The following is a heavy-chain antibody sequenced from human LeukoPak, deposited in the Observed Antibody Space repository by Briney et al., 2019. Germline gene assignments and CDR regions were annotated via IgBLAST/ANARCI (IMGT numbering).Heavy chain of an antibody. CDR3: ARQTVTTRYFDY. J-gene: IGHJ4*02. V-gene: IGHV4-39*01. Sequence: SETLSLTCTVSGGSISSSSYYWGWIRQPPGKGLEWIGSIYYSGSTYYNPSLKSRVTISVDTSKNQFSLKLSSVTAADTAVYYCARQTVTTRYFDYWGQGTLVIVSS. D-gene: IGHD4-4*01. CDR1: GGSISSSSYY. CDR2: IYYSGST.